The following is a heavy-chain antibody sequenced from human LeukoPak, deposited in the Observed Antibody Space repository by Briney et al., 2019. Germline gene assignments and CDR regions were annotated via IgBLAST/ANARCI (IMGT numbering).Heavy chain of an antibody. V-gene: IGHV3-30*18. Sequence: PGGSLRLSCAASRFTFNLYDMHWVRQAPGKGLEWVAVISYDGSNKYYADSVKGRFTISRDNSKNTLYLQMNSLRAEDTAVYYCAKDKGRIFVRIAAAGTGDYWGQGTLVTVSS. J-gene: IGHJ4*02. CDR1: RFTFNLYD. D-gene: IGHD6-13*01. CDR3: AKDKGRIFVRIAAAGTGDY. CDR2: ISYDGSNK.